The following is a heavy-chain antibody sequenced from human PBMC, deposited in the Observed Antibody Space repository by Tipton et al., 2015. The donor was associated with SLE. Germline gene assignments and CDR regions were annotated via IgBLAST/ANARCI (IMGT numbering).Heavy chain of an antibody. D-gene: IGHD2-15*01. Sequence: LRLSCAASGFTFSDYYMSWIRQAPGKGLEWIGSIYYSGSTYYNPSLKSRVTISVDTSKNQFSLKLSSVTAADTAVYYCARAYCSGGSCYLTEYFQHWGQGTLVTVSS. CDR3: ARAYCSGGSCYLTEYFQH. CDR1: GFTFSDYY. J-gene: IGHJ1*01. CDR2: IYYSGST. V-gene: IGHV4-38-2*01.